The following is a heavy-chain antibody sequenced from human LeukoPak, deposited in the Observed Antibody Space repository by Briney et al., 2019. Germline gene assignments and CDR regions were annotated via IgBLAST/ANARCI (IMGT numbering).Heavy chain of an antibody. Sequence: SETLSLTCAVYGGSFSGYYWSWIRQPAGKGLEWIGRIYTSGSTNYNPSLKSRVTMSVDTSKNQFSLKLSSVTAADTAVYYCARDPYYDSSGSNPGDAFDIWGQGTMVTVSS. D-gene: IGHD3-22*01. CDR3: ARDPYYDSSGSNPGDAFDI. CDR1: GGSFSGYY. J-gene: IGHJ3*02. CDR2: IYTSGST. V-gene: IGHV4-4*07.